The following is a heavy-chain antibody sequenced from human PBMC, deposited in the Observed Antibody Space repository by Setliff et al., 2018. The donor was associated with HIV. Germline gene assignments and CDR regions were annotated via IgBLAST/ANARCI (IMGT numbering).Heavy chain of an antibody. D-gene: IGHD5-12*01. Sequence: PSETLFLTCTVSGGSISSHYWSWIRQPPGKGLQWIGYIYYSGGTYYNPSLKSRVTISVDTSKNQFSLKLSSVTAADTAVYYCARAYSGYDGGWFDPWGQGTLVTVSS. CDR2: IYYSGGT. CDR3: ARAYSGYDGGWFDP. CDR1: GGSISSHY. V-gene: IGHV4-59*11. J-gene: IGHJ5*02.